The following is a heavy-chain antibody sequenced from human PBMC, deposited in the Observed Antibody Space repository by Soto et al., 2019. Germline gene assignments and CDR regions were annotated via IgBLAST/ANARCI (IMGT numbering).Heavy chain of an antibody. CDR3: ARIQGYSSSWYWFDP. Sequence: GSGPTLGNHTETLTLTCTVSVFSLSNARMGVSWIRQPPGKALEWLAHIFSNDEKSYSTSLKSRLTISKDTSKSQVVLTMTNMDPVDTATYYCARIQGYSSSWYWFDPWGQGTLVTVSS. D-gene: IGHD6-13*01. CDR1: VFSLSNARMG. V-gene: IGHV2-26*01. J-gene: IGHJ5*02. CDR2: IFSNDEK.